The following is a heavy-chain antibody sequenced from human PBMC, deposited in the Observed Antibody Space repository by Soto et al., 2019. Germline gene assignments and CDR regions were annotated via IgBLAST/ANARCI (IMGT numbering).Heavy chain of an antibody. CDR2: IYYSGST. J-gene: IGHJ4*02. D-gene: IGHD3-3*01. Sequence: LETLRLTYTVSGGSIINYYWSWIRQPPGKGLEWIGYIYYSGSTNYNPSLKSRVTISVDTSKNQFSLKLSSVTAADTAVYYCARHRYYDFWSGYYTEFDYWGQGTLVTVSS. CDR3: ARHRYYDFWSGYYTEFDY. CDR1: GGSIINYY. V-gene: IGHV4-59*08.